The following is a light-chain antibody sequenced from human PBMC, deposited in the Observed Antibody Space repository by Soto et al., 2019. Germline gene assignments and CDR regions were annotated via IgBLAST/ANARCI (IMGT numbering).Light chain of an antibody. J-gene: IGKJ5*01. CDR3: QQRSNWPT. CDR1: QSVSSY. CDR2: DAS. V-gene: IGKV3-11*01. Sequence: EIVLTQSPATLPLSPGERATLSCRASQSVSSYLAWYQQKPGQAPRLLIYDASNRATGIPARFSGSGSGTDFTLTISSLEPEDFAVYYCQQRSNWPTFGQGTRLAIK.